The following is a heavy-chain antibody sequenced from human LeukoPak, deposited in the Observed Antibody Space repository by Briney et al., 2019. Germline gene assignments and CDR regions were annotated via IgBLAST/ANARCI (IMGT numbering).Heavy chain of an antibody. CDR1: GFTFSSYE. CDR3: AELGITMIGCV. CDR2: ISSSGSTI. J-gene: IGHJ6*04. V-gene: IGHV3-48*03. D-gene: IGHD3-10*02. Sequence: GGSLRLSCAASGFTFSSYEMNWVRQAPGKGLEWVSYISSSGSTIYYADSVKGRFNISRDNAKNSLYLQMNSLRAEDTAVYYCAELGITMIGCVWGKGTTVTISS.